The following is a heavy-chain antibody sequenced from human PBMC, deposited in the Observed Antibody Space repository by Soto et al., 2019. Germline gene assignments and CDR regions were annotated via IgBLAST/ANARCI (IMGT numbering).Heavy chain of an antibody. J-gene: IGHJ3*02. CDR1: GFTFSSYW. CDR2: IKQDGSEK. D-gene: IGHD3-3*01. CDR3: ARVSLVQTYYDFWSGRYDAFDI. V-gene: IGHV3-7*03. Sequence: GGSLRLSCAASGFTFSSYWMSWVRQAPGKGLEWVANIKQDGSEKYYVDSVKGRFTISRDNAKNSLYLRMNSLRAEDTAVYYCARVSLVQTYYDFWSGRYDAFDIWGQGTMVTV.